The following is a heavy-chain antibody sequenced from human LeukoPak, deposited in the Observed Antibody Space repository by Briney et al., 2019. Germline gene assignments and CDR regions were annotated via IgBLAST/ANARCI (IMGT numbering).Heavy chain of an antibody. J-gene: IGHJ5*02. D-gene: IGHD1-14*01. Sequence: ASVKVSCKASGYTFTNPDITWVRQAPGQGLEWMGRISTSNGDTNYVAKLQGRVTMTTDTSTSTVYMEPRSLTFDDTAVYFCASDPYHRLGPPLDLWGQGTLVTVSS. V-gene: IGHV1-18*01. CDR1: GYTFTNPD. CDR2: ISTSNGDT. CDR3: ASDPYHRLGPPLDL.